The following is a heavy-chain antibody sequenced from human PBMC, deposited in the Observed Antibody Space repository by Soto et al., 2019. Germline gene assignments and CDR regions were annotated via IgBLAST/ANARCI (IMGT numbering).Heavy chain of an antibody. D-gene: IGHD3-9*01. V-gene: IGHV3-11*01. CDR1: GFTFSDYY. CDR2: ISSSGSTI. Sequence: PRGSLRLSCAASGFTFSDYYMSWIRQAPGKGLEWVSYISSSGSTIYYADSVKGRFAISRDNAKNSLYLQMNSLRAEDTAVYYCARDAPVLRYFDWLSSRDDYYYGMDVWGQGTTVTVSS. J-gene: IGHJ6*02. CDR3: ARDAPVLRYFDWLSSRDDYYYGMDV.